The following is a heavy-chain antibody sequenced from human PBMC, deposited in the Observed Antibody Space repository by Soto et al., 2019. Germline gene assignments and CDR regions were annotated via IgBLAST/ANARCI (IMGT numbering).Heavy chain of an antibody. Sequence: PGGSLRLSCAASGFTFSSSAMHWVRQAPGKGLEWVAVISYDGSNKYYADSVKGRFTISRDNSKNTLYLQMNSLRAEDTAVYYCARDLAGSGGKYGMDVWGQGTTVTVSS. CDR3: ARDLAGSGGKYGMDV. CDR1: GFTFSSSA. D-gene: IGHD6-25*01. J-gene: IGHJ6*02. CDR2: ISYDGSNK. V-gene: IGHV3-30-3*01.